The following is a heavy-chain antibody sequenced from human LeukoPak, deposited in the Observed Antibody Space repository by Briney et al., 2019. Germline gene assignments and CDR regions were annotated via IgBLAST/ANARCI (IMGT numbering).Heavy chain of an antibody. CDR1: GGSISSGGYS. Sequence: SETLSLTCAVSGGSISSGGYSWSWIRQPPGKGLEWIGYIYHSGSTYYNPSLKGRVTISVDRSKNQFSLKLSSVTAADTAVYYCASSGSYYRDYFDYWGQGTLVTVSS. CDR3: ASSGSYYRDYFDY. V-gene: IGHV4-30-2*01. J-gene: IGHJ4*02. CDR2: IYHSGST. D-gene: IGHD1-26*01.